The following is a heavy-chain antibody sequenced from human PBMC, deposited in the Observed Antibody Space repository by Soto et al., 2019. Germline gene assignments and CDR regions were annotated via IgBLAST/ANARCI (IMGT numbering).Heavy chain of an antibody. V-gene: IGHV1-18*01. CDR1: GYTFTSYG. CDR3: AISTQYYYRGWFDP. J-gene: IGHJ5*02. D-gene: IGHD3-10*01. Sequence: ASVKVSCKASGYTFTSYGISWVRQAPGQGLEWMGWISAYNGNTNYAQKLQGRVTMTTDTSTSTAYMELRSLRSDDTAVYYCAISTQYYYRGWFDPWGQGTLVTVSS. CDR2: ISAYNGNT.